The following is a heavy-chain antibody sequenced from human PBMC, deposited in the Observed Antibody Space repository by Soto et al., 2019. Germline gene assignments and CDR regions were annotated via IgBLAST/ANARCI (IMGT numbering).Heavy chain of an antibody. J-gene: IGHJ3*02. CDR1: GYHFTSYW. V-gene: IGHV5-10-1*01. D-gene: IGHD6-13*01. CDR2: IDPSDSYT. Sequence: GESLKISCNGSGYHFTSYWISCVRPMPGKGLEWMGRIDPSDSYTNYSPSFQGHVTISADKSISTAYLQWSSLKASDTAMYYCATRIAAAGTDTDAFDIWGQGKMVTVS. CDR3: ATRIAAAGTDTDAFDI.